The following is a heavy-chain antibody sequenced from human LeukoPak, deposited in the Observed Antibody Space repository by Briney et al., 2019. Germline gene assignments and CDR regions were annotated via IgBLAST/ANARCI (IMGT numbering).Heavy chain of an antibody. D-gene: IGHD4-17*01. CDR3: ARVQDYGDYPDY. CDR1: GYTFTGYY. J-gene: IGHJ4*02. V-gene: IGHV1-2*02. CDR2: INHNSGGT. Sequence: GASVKVSCKASGYTFTGYYLHWVRQAPGQGLEWMGWINHNSGGTNYAQKFQGRVTMTRDTSISTAYMELSRLRSDDTAVYYCARVQDYGDYPDYWGQGTLVTVSS.